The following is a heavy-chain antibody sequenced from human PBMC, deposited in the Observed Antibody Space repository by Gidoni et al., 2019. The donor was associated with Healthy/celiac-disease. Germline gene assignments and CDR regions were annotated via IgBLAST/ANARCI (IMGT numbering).Heavy chain of an antibody. J-gene: IGHJ4*02. D-gene: IGHD1-26*01. Sequence: QLQLQESGPGLVKPSETLSLTCTVSGGSISSSSYYWGWIRQPPGKGLEWIGSIYYSGSTYYNPSLKSRVTISVDTSKNQFSLKLSSVTAADTAVYYCARSGSTTRPDYWGQGTLVTVSS. CDR2: IYYSGST. CDR1: GGSISSSSYY. CDR3: ARSGSTTRPDY. V-gene: IGHV4-39*07.